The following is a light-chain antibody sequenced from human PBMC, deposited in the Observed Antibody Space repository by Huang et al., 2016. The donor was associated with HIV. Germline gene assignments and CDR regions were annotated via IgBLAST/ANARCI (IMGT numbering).Light chain of an antibody. CDR1: QSLLYSLNHKNY. J-gene: IGKJ5*01. CDR2: WAS. Sequence: DIVMTQSPDSLSVSPGERATIDCKSSQSLLYSLNHKNYLAWFQQKPGRPPKLLLYWASTRESGIPERFSSSGSGTDFTLTINNLQPEDVATYYCQQYYQNPQTFGQGT. V-gene: IGKV4-1*01. CDR3: QQYYQNPQT.